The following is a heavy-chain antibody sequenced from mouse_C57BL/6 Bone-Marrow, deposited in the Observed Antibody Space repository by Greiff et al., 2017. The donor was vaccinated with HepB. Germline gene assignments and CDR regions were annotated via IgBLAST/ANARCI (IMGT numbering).Heavy chain of an antibody. J-gene: IGHJ2*01. Sequence: QVQLQQPGTELVKPGASVKLSCKASGYTFTSYWMHWVKQRPGQGLEWIGNINPSNGGTNYNEKFKSKATLTVDKSSSTAYMQLSSLTSEDSAVYYCARVPSAITTAYYFDYWGQGTTLTVSS. V-gene: IGHV1-53*01. CDR2: INPSNGGT. D-gene: IGHD1-2*01. CDR3: ARVPSAITTAYYFDY. CDR1: GYTFTSYW.